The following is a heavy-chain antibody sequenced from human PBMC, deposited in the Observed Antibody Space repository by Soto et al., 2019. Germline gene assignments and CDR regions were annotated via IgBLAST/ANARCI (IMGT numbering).Heavy chain of an antibody. CDR2: INHSGST. Sequence: QVQLQQWGAGLLKPSATLSLTCAVYGGSFSGYYWSLILQPPGKGLEGIGEINHSGSTNYNPSLKSRVTISVDTSKNQFSLKLSSVTAADTAVYYCASITRSGWPLDYYYYYGMDVWGQGTTVTVSS. CDR1: GGSFSGYY. J-gene: IGHJ6*02. CDR3: ASITRSGWPLDYYYYYGMDV. V-gene: IGHV4-34*01. D-gene: IGHD6-19*01.